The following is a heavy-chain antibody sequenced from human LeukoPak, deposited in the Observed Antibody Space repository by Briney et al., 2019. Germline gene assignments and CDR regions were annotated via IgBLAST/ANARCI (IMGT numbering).Heavy chain of an antibody. J-gene: IGHJ4*02. D-gene: IGHD5-12*01. CDR1: GYSFTTYW. V-gene: IGHV5-51*01. CDR3: ARHAGWLPSYFDY. Sequence: GESLKISCQGSGYSFTTYWIGWVRQMPGKGLEWMGIIYPGDSDTRYSPSFQGQVTISADKSISTAYLQWSSLKASDTAMYYCARHAGWLPSYFDYWGQGTLVTVSS. CDR2: IYPGDSDT.